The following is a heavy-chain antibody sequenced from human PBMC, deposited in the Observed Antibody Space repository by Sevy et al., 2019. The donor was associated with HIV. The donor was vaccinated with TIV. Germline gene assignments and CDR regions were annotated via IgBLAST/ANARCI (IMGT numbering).Heavy chain of an antibody. CDR1: GFTFSDAW. J-gene: IGHJ6*02. CDR2: IQSKTDGGTT. Sequence: GGSLRLSCAASGFTFSDAWMSWVRQAPGKGLEWVGRIQSKTDGGTTEYAAPVEGTVTISRADSKNTLYLQMNRLKTGDTAVYYCTTEALDGDYGDYYYYGMDVWGQGTTVTVSS. CDR3: TTEALDGDYGDYYYYGMDV. D-gene: IGHD4-17*01. V-gene: IGHV3-15*01.